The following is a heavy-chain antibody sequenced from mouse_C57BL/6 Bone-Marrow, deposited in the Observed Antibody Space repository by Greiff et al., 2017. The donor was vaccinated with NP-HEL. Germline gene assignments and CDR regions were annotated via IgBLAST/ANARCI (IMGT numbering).Heavy chain of an antibody. D-gene: IGHD2-4*01. CDR2: IDPSDSYT. V-gene: IGHV1-50*01. Sequence: QVQLQQPGAELVKPGASVKLSCKASGYTFTSYWMQWVKQRPGQGLEWIGEIDPSDSYTNYNQKFKGKATLPVDTSSSTADMQLSSLTSEDSAVYDCARWDYDYEGRYFDYWGQGTTLTVSA. CDR1: GYTFTSYW. J-gene: IGHJ2*01. CDR3: ARWDYDYEGRYFDY.